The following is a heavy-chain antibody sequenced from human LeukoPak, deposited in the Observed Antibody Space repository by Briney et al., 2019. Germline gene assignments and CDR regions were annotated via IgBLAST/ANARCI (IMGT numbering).Heavy chain of an antibody. CDR2: INGDGGRT. CDR3: ARGREGFFDY. Sequence: HPGRSLRLSCAASGFTFSTSWMHWVRQAPGKGLVWVSQINGDGGRTRFADSVKGRLTISRDNAKNTVYLQMNSLRTDDTAMYYCARGREGFFDYWGHGTLVTVSS. J-gene: IGHJ4*01. CDR1: GFTFSTSW. V-gene: IGHV3-74*01. D-gene: IGHD5-24*01.